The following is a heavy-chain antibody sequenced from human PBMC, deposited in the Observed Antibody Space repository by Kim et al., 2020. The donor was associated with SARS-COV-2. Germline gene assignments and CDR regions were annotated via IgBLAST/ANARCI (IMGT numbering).Heavy chain of an antibody. CDR1: GFTFSSYG. V-gene: IGHV3-33*08. J-gene: IGHJ4*02. CDR3: ARDSYYDSSSYPDS. Sequence: GGSLRLSCAASGFTFSSYGMHWVRQAPGKGLEWVAVICYGGSTKYYADSVKGRFIISRDNSKNTLYLQMNSLRAEDTAVYYCARDSYYDSSSYPDSWGQGTLVTVSS. CDR2: ICYGGSTK. D-gene: IGHD3-22*01.